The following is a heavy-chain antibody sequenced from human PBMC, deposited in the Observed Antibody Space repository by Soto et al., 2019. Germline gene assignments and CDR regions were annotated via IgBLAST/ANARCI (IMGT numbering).Heavy chain of an antibody. J-gene: IGHJ4*02. D-gene: IGHD5-18*01. CDR2: ISNDGNDE. Sequence: QVQLVGSGGGVVQPGRSLRLSCVVSGFTFTTYAMHWVRQAPGKGLEWVAVISNDGNDEYYADSVKGRFTVYRDTSRDTLNLQMSSLTSEDTAVYYCARGHNYGYWDYWGQGTLVTVSS. V-gene: IGHV3-30-3*01. CDR1: GFTFTTYA. CDR3: ARGHNYGYWDY.